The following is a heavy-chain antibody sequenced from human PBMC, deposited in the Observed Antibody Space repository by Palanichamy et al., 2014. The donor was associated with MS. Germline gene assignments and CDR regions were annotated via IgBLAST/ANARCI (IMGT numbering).Heavy chain of an antibody. CDR2: IYYSGST. V-gene: IGHV4-39*01. J-gene: IGHJ5*02. D-gene: IGHD1-26*01. Sequence: QLQLQESGPGLVKPSETLSLTCTVSGGSISSSSYYWGWIRQPPGKGLEWIGSIYYSGSTYYNPSLKSRVTISVDTSKNQFSLKVTSVTAADTAVYYCARLVSGSYNWFDPWGQGTLVTVSS. CDR3: ARLVSGSYNWFDP. CDR1: GGSISSSSYY.